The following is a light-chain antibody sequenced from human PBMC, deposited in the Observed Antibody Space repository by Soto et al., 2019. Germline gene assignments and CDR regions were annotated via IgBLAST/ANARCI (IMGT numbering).Light chain of an antibody. J-gene: IGKJ5*01. CDR1: QSVSSSY. CDR2: GAS. CDR3: QQYGTSPIT. Sequence: EIVLTQSPGTLSLSPGERATPSCRASQSVSSSYLAWYQQKPGQAPRLLIYGASSRATGIPDRFSDSGSGTDFTLTISSLEPEDFAVYYCQQYGTSPITFGQGTGLEIK. V-gene: IGKV3-20*01.